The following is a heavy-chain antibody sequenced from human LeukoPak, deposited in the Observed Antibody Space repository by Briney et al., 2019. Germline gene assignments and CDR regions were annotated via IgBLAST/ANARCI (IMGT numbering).Heavy chain of an antibody. Sequence: SVKVSCKASGGTFSSYAISWVRQAPGQGLEWMGGIIPIFGTANYAQKFQGRVTITTDGSTSTAYMELSSLRSEDTAVYYCARVPAYYYYYMDVWGKGTTVTVSS. D-gene: IGHD2-2*01. CDR1: GGTFSSYA. V-gene: IGHV1-69*05. J-gene: IGHJ6*03. CDR3: ARVPAYYYYYMDV. CDR2: IIPIFGTA.